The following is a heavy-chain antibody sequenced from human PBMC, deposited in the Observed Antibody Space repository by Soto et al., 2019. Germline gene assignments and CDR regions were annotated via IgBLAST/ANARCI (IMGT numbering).Heavy chain of an antibody. CDR3: AGMPYTSGLRFDP. V-gene: IGHV4-30-2*01. Sequence: LSLTCNMSGDSYSISTYSWSWIRQPPGKALQWIGFIYQSGVTSYNPSPASRVSISLDRSNNQCSLKLKSVTAADTAVYFCAGMPYTSGLRFDPWGPGTLVTVSS. J-gene: IGHJ5*02. CDR2: IYQSGVT. CDR1: GDSYSISTYS. D-gene: IGHD6-19*01.